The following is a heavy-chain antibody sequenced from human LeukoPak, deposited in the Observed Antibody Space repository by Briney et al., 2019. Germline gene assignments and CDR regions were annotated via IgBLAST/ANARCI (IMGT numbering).Heavy chain of an antibody. J-gene: IGHJ4*02. V-gene: IGHV1-18*01. Sequence: GASVKVSCKASGYTFTSYGISWVRQVPGQGLEWMGWISAYNGNTNYAQKLQGRVTMTTDTSTSTAYMELRSLRSDDTAVYYCARLPGLYYDIMPTRINFDYWGQGTLVTVSS. CDR3: ARLPGLYYDIMPTRINFDY. CDR1: GYTFTSYG. CDR2: ISAYNGNT. D-gene: IGHD3-9*01.